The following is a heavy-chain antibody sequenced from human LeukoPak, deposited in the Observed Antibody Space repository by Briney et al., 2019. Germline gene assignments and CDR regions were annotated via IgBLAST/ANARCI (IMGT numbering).Heavy chain of an antibody. J-gene: IGHJ4*02. CDR2: ISSSSSYI. D-gene: IGHD3-22*01. V-gene: IGHV3-21*01. CDR1: GFTFSSYS. CDR3: ARSHDSSGYPWFDY. Sequence: GGSLRLSCAASGFTFSSYSMNWVRQAPGKGLEWVPSISSSSSYIYYADSVKGRFTISRDNAKNSLYLQMNSLRAEDTAVYYCARSHDSSGYPWFDYWGQGTLVTVSS.